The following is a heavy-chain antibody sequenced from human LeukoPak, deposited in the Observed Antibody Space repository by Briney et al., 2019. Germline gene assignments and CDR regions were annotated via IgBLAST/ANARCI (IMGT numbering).Heavy chain of an antibody. CDR2: IYYSGST. V-gene: IGHV4-59*01. CDR1: GGSISSYY. D-gene: IGHD6-19*01. J-gene: IGHJ4*02. Sequence: SETLSLTCTVSGGSISSYYWSWLRQPPGKGLEWIGYIYYSGSTNYNPSLKSRVTISVDTSKNQFSLKLSSVTAADTAVYYRARDGALYSSGWYGNFDYWGQGTLVTVSS. CDR3: ARDGALYSSGWYGNFDY.